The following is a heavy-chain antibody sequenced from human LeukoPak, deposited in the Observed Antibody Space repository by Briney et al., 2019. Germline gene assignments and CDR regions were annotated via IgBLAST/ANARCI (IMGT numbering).Heavy chain of an antibody. CDR2: INHSGST. Sequence: SETLSLTCAVYGGSFSGYYWSWIRQPPGKGLEWIGEINHSGSTNYNPSLKSRVTISVDTTKNPFSLKLSSVTAADTAVYYCARAIAVAAFGYWGQGTLVTVSS. D-gene: IGHD6-19*01. V-gene: IGHV4-34*01. J-gene: IGHJ4*02. CDR3: ARAIAVAAFGY. CDR1: GGSFSGYY.